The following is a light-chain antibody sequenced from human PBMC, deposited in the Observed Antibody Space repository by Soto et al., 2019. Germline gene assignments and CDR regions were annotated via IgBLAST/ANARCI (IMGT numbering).Light chain of an antibody. Sequence: QSVLTQPASVSGSPGQSITISCTGTSSDVGGYNNVSWYQQHPGKAPKLMIYEVTKRPSGVPDRFSGSKSGNTASLTVSGLQAEDEADYYCSSYAGSNNFVFGTGTKVTVL. CDR3: SSYAGSNNFV. CDR1: SSDVGGYNN. V-gene: IGLV2-8*01. CDR2: EVT. J-gene: IGLJ1*01.